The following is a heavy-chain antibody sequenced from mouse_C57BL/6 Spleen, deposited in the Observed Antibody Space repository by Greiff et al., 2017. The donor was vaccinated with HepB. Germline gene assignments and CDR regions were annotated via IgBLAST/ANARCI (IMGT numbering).Heavy chain of an antibody. CDR1: GFNIKDYY. Sequence: EVQLQQSGAELVKPGASVKLSCTASGFNIKDYYMHWVKQRTEQGLEWIGRIDPEDGETKYAPKCQGKATITADPSSNTAYLQLSSLTSEDTAVYYCASRDYYGSRYAYYVDYLGQGTTLTVSS. CDR3: ASRDYYGSRYAYYVDY. J-gene: IGHJ2*01. D-gene: IGHD1-1*01. CDR2: IDPEDGET. V-gene: IGHV14-2*01.